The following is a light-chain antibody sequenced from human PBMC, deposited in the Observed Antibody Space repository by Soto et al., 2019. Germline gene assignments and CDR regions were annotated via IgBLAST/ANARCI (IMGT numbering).Light chain of an antibody. CDR1: QNVGSF. V-gene: IGKV1-39*01. J-gene: IGKJ2*01. Sequence: DIQMTQSPSSLSASVGDRVSLTFRAGQNVGSFVNWYQQKPAKAPRLLIYATSNLQSGVPSRISGSGSGTEFTLTISSVQPEDFATYFCQQSYSAQYTFGQGNKVEIK. CDR2: ATS. CDR3: QQSYSAQYT.